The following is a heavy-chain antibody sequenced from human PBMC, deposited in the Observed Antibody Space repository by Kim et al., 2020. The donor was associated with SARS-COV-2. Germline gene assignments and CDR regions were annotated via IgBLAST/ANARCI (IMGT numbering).Heavy chain of an antibody. CDR2: INSDGSST. V-gene: IGHV3-74*01. D-gene: IGHD6-19*01. CDR1: GFTFSSYW. Sequence: GGSLRLSCAASGFTFSSYWMYWVRQAPGKGLVWVSRINSDGSSTRYTDSVKGRFTISRVNAKNTLYLQMNSLRAEDTAVYYCARGMSSGWYEYYFDYWG. J-gene: IGHJ4*01. CDR3: ARGMSSGWYEYYFDY.